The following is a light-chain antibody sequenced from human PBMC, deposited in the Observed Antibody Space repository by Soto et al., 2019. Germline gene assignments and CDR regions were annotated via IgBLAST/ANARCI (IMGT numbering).Light chain of an antibody. CDR1: QSISSY. J-gene: IGKJ1*01. Sequence: IQMPQSPYALSPSVGDRVTITCRASQSISSYLNWYQQRPGKAPNLLIYDATRLHSGVPPRFSGSGYGTDFTLTITSLQLEDFATYYCQQSDGSPRTFGQGTKVDI. V-gene: IGKV1-39*01. CDR3: QQSDGSPRT. CDR2: DAT.